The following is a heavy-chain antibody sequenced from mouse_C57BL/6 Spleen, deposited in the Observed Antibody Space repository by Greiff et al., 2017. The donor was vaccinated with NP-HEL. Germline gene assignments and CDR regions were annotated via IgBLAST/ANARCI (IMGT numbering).Heavy chain of an antibody. CDR2: IWRGGST. Sequence: QVQLKQSGPGLVQPSQSLSITCTVSGFSLTSYGVHWVRQSPGKGLEWLGVIWRGGSTDYNAAFMSRLSITKDNSKSQVFFKMNSLQADDTAIYYCAKNPVITTVVATGYFDVWGTGTTVTVSS. CDR1: GFSLTSYG. CDR3: AKNPVITTVVATGYFDV. J-gene: IGHJ1*03. D-gene: IGHD1-1*01. V-gene: IGHV2-5*01.